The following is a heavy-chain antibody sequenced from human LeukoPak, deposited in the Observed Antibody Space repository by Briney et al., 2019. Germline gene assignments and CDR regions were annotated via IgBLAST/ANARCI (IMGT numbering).Heavy chain of an antibody. Sequence: GRSLRLSCAASGFTFSSYAMHWVRQAPGKGLEWVAVISYDGSNKYYADSVKGRFTISRDNSKNTLYLQMNSLRAEDTAVCYCAREERVYYYYYGMDVWGQGTTVTVSS. CDR3: AREERVYYYYYGMDV. V-gene: IGHV3-30-3*01. D-gene: IGHD6-25*01. J-gene: IGHJ6*02. CDR2: ISYDGSNK. CDR1: GFTFSSYA.